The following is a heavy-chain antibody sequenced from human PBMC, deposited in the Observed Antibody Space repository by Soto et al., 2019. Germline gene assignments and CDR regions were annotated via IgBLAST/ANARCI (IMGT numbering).Heavy chain of an antibody. CDR3: ARVTVVVAATPYYYGMDV. D-gene: IGHD2-15*01. J-gene: IGHJ6*02. CDR1: GFTFSSHA. Sequence: GGSLRLSCAASGFTFSSHAMHWVRQAPGKGLEWVAVISYDGRNKYYADSVKGRFTISRDNSKNTLFLQMNSLRAEDTAVYYCARVTVVVAATPYYYGMDVWGQGTTVTVS. CDR2: ISYDGRNK. V-gene: IGHV3-30*04.